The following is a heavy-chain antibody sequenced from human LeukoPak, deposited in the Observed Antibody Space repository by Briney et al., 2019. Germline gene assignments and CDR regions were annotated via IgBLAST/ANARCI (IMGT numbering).Heavy chain of an antibody. J-gene: IGHJ5*02. CDR1: GGSISSYY. V-gene: IGHV4-59*01. D-gene: IGHD2-2*01. CDR2: IYYSESN. CDR3: ARGAVVVPAAMGTSNWFDP. Sequence: SETLSLTCTVSGGSISSYYWSWIRQPPGKGLEWIGYIYYSESNNYNPSLKSRVTISVDTSKNQFSLKLSSVTAADTAVYYCARGAVVVPAAMGTSNWFDPWGQGTLVTVSS.